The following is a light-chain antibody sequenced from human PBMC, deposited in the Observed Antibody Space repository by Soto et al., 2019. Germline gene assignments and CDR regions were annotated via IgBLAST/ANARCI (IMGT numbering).Light chain of an antibody. CDR3: QQYGRSPYT. J-gene: IGKJ2*01. V-gene: IGKV3-20*01. CDR1: QSVSSSY. Sequence: EIVLTQSPGTLSLSPGERATLSCRASQSVSSSYLAWYLQKPGQAPRLLIYGASTRATGTPDRFSGSGSGTDFTITISRLEPEDCAVYYCQQYGRSPYTFGQGTKLEIK. CDR2: GAS.